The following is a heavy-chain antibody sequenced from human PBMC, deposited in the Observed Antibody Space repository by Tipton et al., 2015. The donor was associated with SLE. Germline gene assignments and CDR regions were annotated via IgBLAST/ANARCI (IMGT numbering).Heavy chain of an antibody. Sequence: SLRLSCEASGFIISNSGMHWVRQAPGKGLEWVARIWYDGSSQDYADPVKGRFTISRDNSKNMVYLQMNSLRVDDTAVYYCAKSPGLGWLHPWGQGTLVTVSS. CDR2: IWYDGSSQ. CDR1: GFIISNSG. J-gene: IGHJ5*02. CDR3: AKSPGLGWLHP. D-gene: IGHD3-16*01. V-gene: IGHV3-33*06.